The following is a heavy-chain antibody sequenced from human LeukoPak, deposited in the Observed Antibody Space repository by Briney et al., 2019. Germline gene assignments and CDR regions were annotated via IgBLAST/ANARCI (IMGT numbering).Heavy chain of an antibody. CDR1: GFTFSSYE. J-gene: IGHJ4*02. CDR3: ADVGGAPADY. CDR2: ISSSSSYI. Sequence: GGSLRFSCAASGFTFSSYEMNWVRQAPGKGLEWVSSISSSSSYIYYADSVKGRFTISRDNAKNSLYLQMNSLRAEDTAVYYCADVGGAPADYWGQGTLVTVSS. D-gene: IGHD3-10*01. V-gene: IGHV3-21*04.